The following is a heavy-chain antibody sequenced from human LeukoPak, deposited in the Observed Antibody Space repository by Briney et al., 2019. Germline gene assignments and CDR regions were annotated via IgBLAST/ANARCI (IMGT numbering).Heavy chain of an antibody. V-gene: IGHV4-34*01. CDR1: GGSFSGYY. D-gene: IGHD3-3*01. Sequence: SETLSLTCAVYGGSFSGYYWSWIRQPPAKGLEWIGEINHSGSTNYNPYPKCRDTISVHTSQNQFSLKLSSVTAAHTAVYYCARDDYHFWTNNYKEYYHYGMDVGRQGTTVTVSS. J-gene: IGHJ6*02. CDR3: ARDDYHFWTNNYKEYYHYGMDV. CDR2: INHSGST.